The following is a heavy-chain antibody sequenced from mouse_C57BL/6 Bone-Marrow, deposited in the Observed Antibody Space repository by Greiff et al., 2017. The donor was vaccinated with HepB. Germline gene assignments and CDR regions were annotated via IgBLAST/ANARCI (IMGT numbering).Heavy chain of an antibody. CDR3: ARDRGLTPFAY. J-gene: IGHJ3*01. CDR2: ISYSGST. Sequence: DVKLQESGPGMVKPSQSLSLTCTVTGYSITSGYDWHWIRHFPGNKLEWMGYISYSGSTNYNPSLKSRISITHDTSKNHFFLKLNSVTTEDTATYYCARDRGLTPFAYWGQGTLVTVSA. D-gene: IGHD2-4*01. V-gene: IGHV3-1*01. CDR1: GYSITSGYD.